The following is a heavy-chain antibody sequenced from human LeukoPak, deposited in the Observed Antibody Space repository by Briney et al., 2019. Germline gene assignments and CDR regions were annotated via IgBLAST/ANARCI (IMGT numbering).Heavy chain of an antibody. CDR1: GGSVNGYY. CDR3: ARDPPEDEWNSLDS. V-gene: IGHV4-59*02. CDR2: IHYSGLT. D-gene: IGHD1-7*01. Sequence: SETLSLTCTVSGGSVNGYYWNWIRQAPGKGLEWIGFIHYSGLTVYSPSLQSRGSMSVDTSRNQFSLDLSSVTAADTALYYCARDPPEDEWNSLDSWGQGILVTVSS. J-gene: IGHJ4*02.